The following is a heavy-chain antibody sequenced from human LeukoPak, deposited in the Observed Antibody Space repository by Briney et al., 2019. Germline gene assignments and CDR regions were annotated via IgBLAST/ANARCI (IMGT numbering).Heavy chain of an antibody. CDR2: ISAYNGNT. CDR3: ARGSYYYDSSGYYEPSSGTHAFDI. J-gene: IGHJ3*02. Sequence: ASVKVSCKASGYAFTSYGISWVRQAPGQGLEWMGWISAYNGNTNYAQKLQGRVTMTTDTSTSTAYMELRSLRSDDTAVYYCARGSYYYDSSGYYEPSSGTHAFDIWGQGTMVTASS. D-gene: IGHD3-22*01. V-gene: IGHV1-18*01. CDR1: GYAFTSYG.